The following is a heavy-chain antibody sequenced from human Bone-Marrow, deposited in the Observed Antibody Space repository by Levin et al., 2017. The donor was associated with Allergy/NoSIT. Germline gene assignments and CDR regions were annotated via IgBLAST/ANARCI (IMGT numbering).Heavy chain of an antibody. V-gene: IGHV3-30-3*01. CDR1: GFTFSSYA. J-gene: IGHJ5*02. CDR2: ISYDGSNK. D-gene: IGHD6-13*01. CDR3: ARGSLGLMGSSWYGWFDP. Sequence: AGGSLRLSCAASGFTFSSYAMHWVRQAPGKGLEWVAVISYDGSNKYYADSVKGRFTISRDNSKNTLYLQMNSLRAEDTAVYYCARGSLGLMGSSWYGWFDPWGQGTLVTVSS.